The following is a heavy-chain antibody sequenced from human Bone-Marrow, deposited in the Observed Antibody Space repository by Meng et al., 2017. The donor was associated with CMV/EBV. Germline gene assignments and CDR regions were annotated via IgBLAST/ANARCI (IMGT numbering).Heavy chain of an antibody. CDR1: GYTFTSYD. Sequence: ASVKVSCKASGYTFTSYDINWVRQATGQGLEWMGWMNPNSGNTGYAQKFQGRVTMTRNTSISTAYMELSSLRSEDTAVYYCARGTGHCCGGSCYSGFDPWGQGTLVTVSS. CDR3: ARGTGHCCGGSCYSGFDP. D-gene: IGHD2-15*01. CDR2: MNPNSGNT. V-gene: IGHV1-8*01. J-gene: IGHJ5*02.